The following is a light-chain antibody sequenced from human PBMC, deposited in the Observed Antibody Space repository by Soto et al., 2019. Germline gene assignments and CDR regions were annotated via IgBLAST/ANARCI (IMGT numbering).Light chain of an antibody. Sequence: HSVLTQPASVSGSPGQSITISCTGTSSDVGNYKYVSWYQQHPGKAPKLMIYEVSNRPSGVSNRFSGSKSGNTASLTISGLQAEDETDYYCFSYTSSGTYVFGTGTQLTVL. V-gene: IGLV2-14*01. CDR1: SSDVGNYKY. J-gene: IGLJ1*01. CDR2: EVS. CDR3: FSYTSSGTYV.